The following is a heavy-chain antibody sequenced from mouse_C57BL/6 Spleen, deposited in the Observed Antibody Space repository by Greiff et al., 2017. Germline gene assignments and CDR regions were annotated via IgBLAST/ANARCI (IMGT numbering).Heavy chain of an antibody. CDR3: AREIRGFFAY. J-gene: IGHJ3*01. CDR2: ISSGSSTI. D-gene: IGHD3-2*02. V-gene: IGHV5-17*01. CDR1: GFTFSDYG. Sequence: EVMLVESGGGLVKPGGSLKLSCAASGFTFSDYGMHWVRQAPEKGLEWVAYISSGSSTIYYADTVKGRFTISRDNAKNTLFLQMTSLRSEDTAMYYCAREIRGFFAYWGQGTLVTVPA.